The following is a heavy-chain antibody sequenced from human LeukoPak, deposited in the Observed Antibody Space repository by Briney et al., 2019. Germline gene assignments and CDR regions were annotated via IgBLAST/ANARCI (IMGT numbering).Heavy chain of an antibody. V-gene: IGHV4-4*07. J-gene: IGHJ5*02. CDR1: GGSLSDYY. Sequence: PSETLSLTCTASGGSLSDYYWSWIRQPAGKGLEWIGRIYTSGSTNYNPSLKSRVTISVDTSKNQFSLKLSSVTAADTAVYYCARDVSILSNWFDPWGQGTLVTVSS. D-gene: IGHD5/OR15-5a*01. CDR3: ARDVSILSNWFDP. CDR2: IYTSGST.